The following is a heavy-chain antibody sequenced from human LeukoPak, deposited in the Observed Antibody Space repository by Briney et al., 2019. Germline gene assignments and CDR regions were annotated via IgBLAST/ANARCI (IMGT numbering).Heavy chain of an antibody. Sequence: GGSLRLSCSASGFTFSSYAMHWVRQASGKGLEYVSAISSNGGSTYYADSVKGRFTISRDNSKNTLYPQMSSLRAEDTAVYYCVKDLGYCSSTSCYGLYYYYGMDVWGQGTTVTVSS. CDR1: GFTFSSYA. V-gene: IGHV3-64D*06. CDR3: VKDLGYCSSTSCYGLYYYYGMDV. D-gene: IGHD2-2*01. CDR2: ISSNGGST. J-gene: IGHJ6*02.